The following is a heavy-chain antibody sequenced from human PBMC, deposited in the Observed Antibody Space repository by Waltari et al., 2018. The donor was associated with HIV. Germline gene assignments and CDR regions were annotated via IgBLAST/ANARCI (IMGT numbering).Heavy chain of an antibody. CDR1: GYTFPSYD. CDR3: ARGITMVRGVIIRGWFDP. Sequence: QVQLVQSGAEVKKPGASVKVSCKASGYTFPSYDINWVRQATGQGLEWMGWMNPNSGNTGYAQKFQGRVTMTRNTSISTAYMELSSLRSEDTAVYYCARGITMVRGVIIRGWFDPWGQGTLVTVSS. V-gene: IGHV1-8*01. D-gene: IGHD3-10*01. J-gene: IGHJ5*02. CDR2: MNPNSGNT.